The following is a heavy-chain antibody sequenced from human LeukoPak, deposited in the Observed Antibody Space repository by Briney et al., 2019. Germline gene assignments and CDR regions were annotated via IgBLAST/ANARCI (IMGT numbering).Heavy chain of an antibody. D-gene: IGHD3-10*01. CDR2: ISSSSSYI. J-gene: IGHJ4*02. CDR1: GFTFSSYS. V-gene: IGHV3-21*01. Sequence: PGGSLRLSCAASGFTFSSYSMNWVRQAPGKGLEWVSSISSSSSYIYYADSVKGRFTISRDSAKNSLYLQMNSLRAEDTAVYYCASLVFPYGSGSYYTLSGPPFDYWGQGTLVTVSS. CDR3: ASLVFPYGSGSYYTLSGPPFDY.